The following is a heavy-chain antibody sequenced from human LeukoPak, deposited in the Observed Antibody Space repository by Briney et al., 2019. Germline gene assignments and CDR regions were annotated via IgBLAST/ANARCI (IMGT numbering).Heavy chain of an antibody. Sequence: GGSLRLSCAASGFTFSSYEMNWVRQAPGQGLEWVSYISSSGSTIYYADSVKGRFAISRDNAKKSLYLQMNSLRAEDTAVYYCAKSNWGAVFDAFDIWGQGTMVTVSS. CDR1: GFTFSSYE. V-gene: IGHV3-48*03. CDR2: ISSSGSTI. D-gene: IGHD7-27*01. CDR3: AKSNWGAVFDAFDI. J-gene: IGHJ3*02.